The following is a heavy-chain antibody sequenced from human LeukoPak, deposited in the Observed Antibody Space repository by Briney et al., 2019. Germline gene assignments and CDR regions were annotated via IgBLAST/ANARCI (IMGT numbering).Heavy chain of an antibody. J-gene: IGHJ5*02. CDR2: IYYSGST. CDR3: AREHTIGHWFDP. Sequence: PSETLSLTCTVSGGSISSSSYYWGWIRQPPGKGLEWIGSIYYSGSTYYNPSLKSRVTISVDTSKNQFSLKLSSVTAADTAVYYCAREHTIGHWFDPWGQGTLVTVSS. D-gene: IGHD3-16*01. V-gene: IGHV4-39*07. CDR1: GGSISSSSYY.